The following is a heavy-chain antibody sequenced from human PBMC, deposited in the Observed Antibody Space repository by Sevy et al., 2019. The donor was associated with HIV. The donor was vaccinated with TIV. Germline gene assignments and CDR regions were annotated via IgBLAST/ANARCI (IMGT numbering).Heavy chain of an antibody. Sequence: GGSLRLSCAASGFTFSSYAMHWVRQAPGKGLEWVAVISYDGSNKYYADSVKGRFTISRDNSKNTLYLQMNSLRAEDTAVYYCARAFIAAADDTWGGYFDYWGQGTLVTVSS. CDR1: GFTFSSYA. CDR2: ISYDGSNK. J-gene: IGHJ4*02. V-gene: IGHV3-30-3*01. D-gene: IGHD6-13*01. CDR3: ARAFIAAADDTWGGYFDY.